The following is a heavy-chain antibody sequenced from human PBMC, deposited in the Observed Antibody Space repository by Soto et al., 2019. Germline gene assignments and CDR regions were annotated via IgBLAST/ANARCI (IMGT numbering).Heavy chain of an antibody. V-gene: IGHV1-18*01. J-gene: IGHJ5*02. CDR2: ISAYNGNT. Sequence: QVQLVQSGAEVKKPGASVKVSCKASGYTFTSYGISWVRQAPEQGLEWMGWISAYNGNTNYAQKLQGRVTMTTDTSTSTAYMELRSLRSDDTAVYYCARGARITMVRGVGWFDPWGQGTLVTVSS. CDR1: GYTFTSYG. D-gene: IGHD3-10*01. CDR3: ARGARITMVRGVGWFDP.